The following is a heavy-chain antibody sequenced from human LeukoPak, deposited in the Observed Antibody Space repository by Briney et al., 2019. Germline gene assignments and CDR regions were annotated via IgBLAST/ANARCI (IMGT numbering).Heavy chain of an antibody. Sequence: AASVKVSCKASGYTFTVYYLHWVRQAPGQGLEWMGWINPNSGGTNYAQKFQGRVTMTRDTSINTAYMELSRLRSDDTAVYYCARGDGYNWGYFDYWGQGTLVTVSS. CDR1: GYTFTVYY. V-gene: IGHV1-2*02. CDR3: ARGDGYNWGYFDY. J-gene: IGHJ4*02. CDR2: INPNSGGT. D-gene: IGHD5-24*01.